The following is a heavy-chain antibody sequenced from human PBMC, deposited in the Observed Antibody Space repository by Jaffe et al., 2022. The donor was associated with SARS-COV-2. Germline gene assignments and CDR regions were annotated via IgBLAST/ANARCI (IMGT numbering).Heavy chain of an antibody. D-gene: IGHD3-3*01. Sequence: QVQLQESGPGLVKPSETLSLTCTVSGGSISSYYWSWIRQPPGKGLEWIGYIYYSGSTNYNPSLKSRVAMSVDTSKNQFSLRLSSVTAADTAVYYCARGFGRLSAIFPFDYWGQGSLVTVSS. CDR3: ARGFGRLSAIFPFDY. V-gene: IGHV4-59*01. CDR1: GGSISSYY. CDR2: IYYSGST. J-gene: IGHJ4*02.